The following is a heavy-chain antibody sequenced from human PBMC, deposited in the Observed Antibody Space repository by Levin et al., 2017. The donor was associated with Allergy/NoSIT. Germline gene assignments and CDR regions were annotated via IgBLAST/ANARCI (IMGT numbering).Heavy chain of an antibody. Sequence: SETLSLTCTVSGGSISSYYWSWIRQPPGKGLEWIGYIYYSGSTNYNPSLKSRVTISVDTSKNQFSLKLSSVTAADTAVYYCAREGNPGGRKLPDAFDIWGQGTMVTVSS. J-gene: IGHJ3*02. D-gene: IGHD2-15*01. V-gene: IGHV4-59*01. CDR1: GGSISSYY. CDR3: AREGNPGGRKLPDAFDI. CDR2: IYYSGST.